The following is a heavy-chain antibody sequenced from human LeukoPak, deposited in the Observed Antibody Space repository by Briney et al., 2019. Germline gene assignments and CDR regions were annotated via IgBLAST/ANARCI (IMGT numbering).Heavy chain of an antibody. CDR3: ARDKGGRRWLQFDGYYFDY. Sequence: SETLSLTCTVSGGSISSSSYYWGWIRQPPGKGLEWIGSIYYTGSTYYNPSLKSRVTISVDTSKKQFSLKLSSVTAADTAVYYCARDKGGRRWLQFDGYYFDYWGQGTLVTVSS. D-gene: IGHD5-24*01. V-gene: IGHV4-39*07. CDR2: IYYTGST. CDR1: GGSISSSSYY. J-gene: IGHJ4*02.